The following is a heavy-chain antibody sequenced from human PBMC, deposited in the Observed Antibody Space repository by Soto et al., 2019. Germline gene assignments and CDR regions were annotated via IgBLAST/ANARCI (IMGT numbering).Heavy chain of an antibody. V-gene: IGHV2-26*01. D-gene: IGHD3-9*01. CDR1: GFSLSNARMG. Sequence: QVTLKESGPVLVKPTEPLTLTCTVSGFSLSNARMGVSWIRQPPGKALEWLAHIFSNDEKSYSTSLKSRLTISKDTSKSQVVLTMTNMDPVDTATYYCARIRYYYDILTGPNYYFDYWGQGTLVTVSS. CDR3: ARIRYYYDILTGPNYYFDY. CDR2: IFSNDEK. J-gene: IGHJ4*02.